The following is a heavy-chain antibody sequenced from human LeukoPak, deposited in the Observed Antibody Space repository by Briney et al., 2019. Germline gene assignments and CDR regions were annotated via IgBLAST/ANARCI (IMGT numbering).Heavy chain of an antibody. V-gene: IGHV3-33*01. D-gene: IGHD5-18*01. CDR3: ARDGLQVDTAMVIDY. CDR2: IWYDGSNK. Sequence: PGGSLRLSCAASGFTFSSYGMHWVRQAPGKGLEWVAVIWYDGSNKYYADSVKGRFTISRDNSKNTLYLQMNSLRAEDTAVYYCARDGLQVDTAMVIDYWGQGTLVTVSS. CDR1: GFTFSSYG. J-gene: IGHJ4*02.